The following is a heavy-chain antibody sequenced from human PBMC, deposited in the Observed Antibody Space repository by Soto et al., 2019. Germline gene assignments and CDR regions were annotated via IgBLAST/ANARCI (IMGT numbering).Heavy chain of an antibody. J-gene: IGHJ6*03. Sequence: EVQLVESGGGLVKPGGSLRLSCAASGFTFSSYSMNWVRQAPGKGLEWVSSISSSSSYIYYADSVKGRFTISRDNAKNSLYLQMNSLRAEDTAVYYCARDAWIAGTTFGYYYYYMDVWGKGTTVTVSS. V-gene: IGHV3-21*01. CDR2: ISSSSSYI. CDR3: ARDAWIAGTTFGYYYYYMDV. D-gene: IGHD1-1*01. CDR1: GFTFSSYS.